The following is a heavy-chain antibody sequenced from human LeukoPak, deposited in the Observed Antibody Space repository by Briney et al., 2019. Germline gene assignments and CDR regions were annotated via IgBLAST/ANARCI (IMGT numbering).Heavy chain of an antibody. J-gene: IGHJ6*03. D-gene: IGHD6-13*01. Sequence: SETLSLTCTVSGGSISSYYWSWIRQPAGKGLEWIGRIYTSGSTNYNPSLKSRVTMSVDTSKNQFPLKLSSVTAADTAVYYCARDRVAAAVADYYMDVWGKGTTVTISS. CDR3: ARDRVAAAVADYYMDV. CDR1: GGSISSYY. CDR2: IYTSGST. V-gene: IGHV4-4*07.